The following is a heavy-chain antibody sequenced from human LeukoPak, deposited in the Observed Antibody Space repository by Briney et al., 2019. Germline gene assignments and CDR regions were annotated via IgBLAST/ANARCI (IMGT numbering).Heavy chain of an antibody. V-gene: IGHV4-4*07. J-gene: IGHJ6*03. Sequence: SETLSLTCTVSGGSISSYYWSWIRQPAGKGLEWIGRIYTSGSTNYNPSLKSRVTMSVDTSKNQFSLKLSSVTAADTAVYYCARGNSGSYSRAYYYYYYMDVWGKGTTVTISS. CDR2: IYTSGST. CDR1: GGSISSYY. CDR3: ARGNSGSYSRAYYYYYYMDV. D-gene: IGHD1-26*01.